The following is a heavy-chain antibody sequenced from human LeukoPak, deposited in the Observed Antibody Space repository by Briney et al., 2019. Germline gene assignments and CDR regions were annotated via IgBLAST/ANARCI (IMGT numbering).Heavy chain of an antibody. CDR2: ISSSSSYI. Sequence: GGSLRLSCAASGFTFSSYSMNWVRQAPGKGLEWVSSISSSSSYIYYADSVKGRFTISRDNAKNSLYLQMNSLRAEDTAVYYCASTNYYGSGSRNSFYYYYYGMDVWGQGTTVTVSS. CDR3: ASTNYYGSGSRNSFYYYYYGMDV. V-gene: IGHV3-21*01. D-gene: IGHD3-10*01. CDR1: GFTFSSYS. J-gene: IGHJ6*02.